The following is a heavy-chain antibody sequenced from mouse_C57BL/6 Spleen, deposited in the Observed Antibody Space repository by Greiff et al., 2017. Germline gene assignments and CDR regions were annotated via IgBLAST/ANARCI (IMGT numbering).Heavy chain of an antibody. CDR2: IYSGDGDS. CDR3: ARARYGYFDV. J-gene: IGHJ1*03. CDR1: GYAFSSYW. V-gene: IGHV1-80*01. Sequence: VHLVESGAELVQPGASVKISCKASGYAFSSYWMNWVKQCPGKGLEWIGQIYSGDGDSNYNGKFKGKATLTADKASSTADMQLSSLTSEDAAVYYCARARYGYFDVWGTGTTVTVSS.